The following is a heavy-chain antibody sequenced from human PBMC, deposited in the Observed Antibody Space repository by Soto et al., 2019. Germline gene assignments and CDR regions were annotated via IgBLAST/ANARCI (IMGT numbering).Heavy chain of an antibody. D-gene: IGHD3-22*01. Sequence: GESLKISCKGSGYSFTSYWIGWVRQMPGKGLEWMGIIYPGDSDTRYSPSFQGQVTISADKSISTAYLQWSSLKASDTAMYYCARRVSGLYYYYAMDVWGQGTTVTVSS. J-gene: IGHJ6*02. V-gene: IGHV5-51*01. CDR2: IYPGDSDT. CDR1: GYSFTSYW. CDR3: ARRVSGLYYYYAMDV.